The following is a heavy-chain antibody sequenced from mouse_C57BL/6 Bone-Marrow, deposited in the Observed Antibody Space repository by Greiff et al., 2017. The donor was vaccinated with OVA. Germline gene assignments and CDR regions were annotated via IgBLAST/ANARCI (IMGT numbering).Heavy chain of an antibody. Sequence: QVQLKQPGAELVRPGSSVKLSCKASGYTFTSYWMHWVKQRPIQGLEWIGNIDPSDSETHYNQKFKDKATLNVDKSSSTAYMQLSSLTSEDSAVYYCARSTAQARAWFAYWGQGTLVTVSA. CDR3: ARSTAQARAWFAY. J-gene: IGHJ3*01. D-gene: IGHD3-2*02. CDR2: IDPSDSET. CDR1: GYTFTSYW. V-gene: IGHV1-52*01.